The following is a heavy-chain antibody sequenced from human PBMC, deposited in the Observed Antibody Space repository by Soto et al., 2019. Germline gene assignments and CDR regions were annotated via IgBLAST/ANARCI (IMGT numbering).Heavy chain of an antibody. V-gene: IGHV3-9*01. CDR1: GFTFDDYA. D-gene: IGHD3-10*01. CDR3: AKNYYGSGDYYYGMDV. Sequence: EVQLVESGGGLVQPGRSLRLSCVASGFTFDDYAMHWVRQAPGKGLEWVSGISRNSGSLDYADSVKGRFTISRDNAKNSLYLQMQSLRSEDTALYYCAKNYYGSGDYYYGMDVWGQGTTITVSS. CDR2: ISRNSGSL. J-gene: IGHJ6*02.